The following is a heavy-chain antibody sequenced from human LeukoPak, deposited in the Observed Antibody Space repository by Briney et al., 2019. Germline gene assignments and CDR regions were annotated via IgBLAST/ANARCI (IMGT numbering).Heavy chain of an antibody. CDR1: GFSISRGYY. CDR2: MYHSGST. CDR3: GRAAYCSYSTCQSEQYRNVVDY. J-gene: IGHJ4*02. Sequence: SETLSLTCAVSGFSISRGYYWAWSRQPPGKGLEWIATMYHSGSTFYTPSLKSRVTISVDTSKNQFSLKLTAVTAADTAVYYCGRAAYCSYSTCQSEQYRNVVDYWGQGILVTVSS. D-gene: IGHD2-15*01. V-gene: IGHV4-38-2*01.